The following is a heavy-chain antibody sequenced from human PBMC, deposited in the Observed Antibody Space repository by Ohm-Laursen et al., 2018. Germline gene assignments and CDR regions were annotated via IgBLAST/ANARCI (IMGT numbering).Heavy chain of an antibody. CDR3: ARQWYSNGWYFDY. Sequence: SDTLSLTCSVSGASIDTYYGFYWTWIRQPPGKVLEWIGSIYYSGTTTYNPSLKSRVTMSVDTSKNQFSLNLSSVTAADTAVYYCARQWYSNGWYFDYWGQGTLVTVSS. CDR1: GASIDTYYGFY. CDR2: IYYSGTT. V-gene: IGHV4-61*05. J-gene: IGHJ4*02. D-gene: IGHD6-19*01.